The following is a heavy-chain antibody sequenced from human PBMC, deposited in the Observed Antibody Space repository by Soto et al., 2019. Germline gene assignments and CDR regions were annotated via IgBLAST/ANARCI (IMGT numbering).Heavy chain of an antibody. CDR2: VYYTGST. CDR3: ARRIAVPSSHIDH. J-gene: IGHJ1*01. Sequence: SETLSLTCRVSGGSMSGYYWSWIRQAPGKGLEWIGYVYYTGSTNYNPSLQSRVTISVDTSNKQFSLSLRLVTAADTAVYFCARRIAVPSSHIDHWGQGIRVTVSS. V-gene: IGHV4-59*01. CDR1: GGSMSGYY. D-gene: IGHD6-19*01.